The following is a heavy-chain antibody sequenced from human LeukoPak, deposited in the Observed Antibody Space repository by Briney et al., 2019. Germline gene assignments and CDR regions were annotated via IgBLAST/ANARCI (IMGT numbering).Heavy chain of an antibody. V-gene: IGHV1-46*01. CDR3: ARDVWEVVITPGH. J-gene: IGHJ4*02. D-gene: IGHD3-22*01. Sequence: ASVKVSFKSSGYTFTSYYMHGVRQAPGQGLEWMGIINPSGGSTSYAQKFQGRVTMTRDTSTSTVYMELSSLRSEDTAVYYCARDVWEVVITPGHWGQGTLVTVSS. CDR1: GYTFTSYY. CDR2: INPSGGST.